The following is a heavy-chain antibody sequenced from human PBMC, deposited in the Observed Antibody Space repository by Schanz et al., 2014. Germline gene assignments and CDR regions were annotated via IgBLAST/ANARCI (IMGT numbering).Heavy chain of an antibody. Sequence: QVQLQESGPGLVKPSGTLSLTCAVSGGFISSINWWSWVRQSPGTGLEWIGEINNSGSTNYNPSLKRRVPISLDNSKSQFSLTLNAVTAADTAVYYCARDERDLPRSLFVFWGQGTLVTVSS. CDR3: ARDERDLPRSLFVF. CDR2: INNSGST. CDR1: GGFISSINW. J-gene: IGHJ4*02. V-gene: IGHV4-4*02. D-gene: IGHD2-2*01.